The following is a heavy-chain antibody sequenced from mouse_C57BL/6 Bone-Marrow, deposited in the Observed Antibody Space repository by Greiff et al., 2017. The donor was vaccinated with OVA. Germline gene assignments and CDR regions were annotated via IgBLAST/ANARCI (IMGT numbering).Heavy chain of an antibody. J-gene: IGHJ2*01. CDR2: IYPRSGNT. CDR1: GYTFTSYG. D-gene: IGHD1-1*01. CDR3: ARRLLRYPFDY. V-gene: IGHV1-81*01. Sequence: VQLVESGAELARPGASVKLSCKASGYTFTSYGISWVKQRTGQGLEWIGEIYPRSGNTYYNEKFKGKATLTADKSSSTAYMELRSLTSEDSAVYFCARRLLRYPFDYWGQGTTLTVSS.